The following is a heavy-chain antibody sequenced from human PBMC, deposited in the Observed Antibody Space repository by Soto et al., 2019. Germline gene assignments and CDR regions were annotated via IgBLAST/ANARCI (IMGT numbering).Heavy chain of an antibody. V-gene: IGHV1-18*01. J-gene: IGHJ4*02. Sequence: ASVKVSCKASGYTFTTYGISWVRQAPGQGLEWMGWISAYNGNTNYAQNLQGRVTMTTDTSTSTAYMELRRLRSDDTAVYYCARFYASGSYPYDYWGQGTLVTVSS. CDR2: ISAYNGNT. D-gene: IGHD3-10*01. CDR3: ARFYASGSYPYDY. CDR1: GYTFTTYG.